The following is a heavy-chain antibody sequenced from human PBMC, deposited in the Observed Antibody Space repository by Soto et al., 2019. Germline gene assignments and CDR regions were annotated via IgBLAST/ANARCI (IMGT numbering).Heavy chain of an antibody. J-gene: IGHJ5*02. CDR2: VSNDGIRK. Sequence: QVQLVESGGGVVQPGRSLRLTCAASGFIFSGSGMHWVRQAPGKGLEWVALVSNDGIRKYYGDSVKGRFTISRDNAENPLYLQMDSLRAGDTAVYYCARWVGGSMYDNSGKYESWGQGTLVTVSS. CDR1: GFIFSGSG. CDR3: ARWVGGSMYDNSGKYES. D-gene: IGHD3-22*01. V-gene: IGHV3-30*03.